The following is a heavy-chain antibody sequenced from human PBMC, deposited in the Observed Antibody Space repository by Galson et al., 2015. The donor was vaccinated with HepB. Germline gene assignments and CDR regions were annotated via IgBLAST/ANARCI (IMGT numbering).Heavy chain of an antibody. CDR3: ATDSSGWYVLSY. V-gene: IGHV1-24*01. J-gene: IGHJ4*02. Sequence: SVKVSCKVSGYTLTELSMHWVRQAPGKGLEWMGGFDPEDGETIYAQKFQGRVTMTEDTSTDTAYMELSSLRSEDTAVYYCATDSSGWYVLSYWGQGTLVTVSS. CDR1: GYTLTELS. D-gene: IGHD6-19*01. CDR2: FDPEDGET.